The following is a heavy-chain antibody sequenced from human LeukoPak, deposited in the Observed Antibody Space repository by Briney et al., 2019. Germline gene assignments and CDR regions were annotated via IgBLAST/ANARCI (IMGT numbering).Heavy chain of an antibody. V-gene: IGHV4-59*01. CDR1: GGSISSYY. CDR2: IYYSGST. D-gene: IGHD3-16*01. CDR3: ARGRENWDNWFDP. Sequence: SETLSLTCTVSGGSISSYYWSWIRQPPGKGLEWIGYIYYSGSTNYNPSLKSRVTVSVDTSKNQFSLKLSSVTAADTAVYYCARGRENWDNWFDPWGQGTLVTVSS. J-gene: IGHJ5*02.